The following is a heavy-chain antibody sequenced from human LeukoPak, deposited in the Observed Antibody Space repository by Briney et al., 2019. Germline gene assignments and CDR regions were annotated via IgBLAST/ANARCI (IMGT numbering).Heavy chain of an antibody. CDR1: GGTFSSYA. J-gene: IGHJ1*01. D-gene: IGHD3-10*01. Sequence: SVKVSCKASGGTFSSYAISWVRHAPGQGLEWMGGIIPIFGTANYAQKFQGRVTITADKSTSTAYMELSSLRSEDTAVYYCARAVTMVRGVISAEYLQHWGQGTLVTVSS. CDR2: IIPIFGTA. CDR3: ARAVTMVRGVISAEYLQH. V-gene: IGHV1-69*06.